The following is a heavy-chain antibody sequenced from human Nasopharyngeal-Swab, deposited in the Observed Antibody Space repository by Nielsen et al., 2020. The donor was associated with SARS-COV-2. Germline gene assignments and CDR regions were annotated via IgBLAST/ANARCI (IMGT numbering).Heavy chain of an antibody. V-gene: IGHV1-2*06. J-gene: IGHJ6*02. CDR1: GYTFTGYY. D-gene: IGHD2-2*01. CDR3: AKTPTHYQLLHYGMDV. Sequence: ASVKVSCKASGYTFTGYYIHWVRQAPGQGLEWMERINPNSGGTNYAQKFQGRVTMTRDTSITTAYMELSRLRSDDTAVYYCAKTPTHYQLLHYGMDVWGQGTTVTVSS. CDR2: INPNSGGT.